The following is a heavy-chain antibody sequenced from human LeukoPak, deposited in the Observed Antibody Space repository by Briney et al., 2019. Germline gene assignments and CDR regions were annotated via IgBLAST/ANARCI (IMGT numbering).Heavy chain of an antibody. J-gene: IGHJ6*02. CDR1: GFAFRSYW. D-gene: IGHD2-2*01. V-gene: IGHV3-7*01. CDR2: IKQDGSEK. CDR3: ARLTEDIVVVPPGEGMDV. Sequence: GGSLRLSCAASGFAFRSYWMTWVRQAPGKGLEWVANIKQDGSEKYYVDSVKGRFTISRDNAKNSLYLQMNSLRAEDTAVYYCARLTEDIVVVPPGEGMDVWGQGTTVTVSS.